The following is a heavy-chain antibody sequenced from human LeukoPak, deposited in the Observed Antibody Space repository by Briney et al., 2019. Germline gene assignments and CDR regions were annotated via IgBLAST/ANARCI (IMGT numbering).Heavy chain of an antibody. CDR1: GASISSFY. D-gene: IGHD2-15*01. J-gene: IGHJ6*03. Sequence: SETLSLTCSVSGASISSFYWNWIRQPPGKGLEWIGHIYYSGSTSYNPSLKSRVTISVDTSKNQFSLKLSSVTAADTAVYYCAGVLRYCSGGNCYSGGLGYMDVWGKGTTVTISS. V-gene: IGHV4-59*01. CDR2: IYYSGST. CDR3: AGVLRYCSGGNCYSGGLGYMDV.